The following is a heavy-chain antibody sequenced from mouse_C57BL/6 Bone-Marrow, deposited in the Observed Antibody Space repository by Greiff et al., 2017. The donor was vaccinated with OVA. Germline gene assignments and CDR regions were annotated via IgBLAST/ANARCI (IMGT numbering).Heavy chain of an antibody. J-gene: IGHJ2*01. CDR3: TREGSYGPFDY. D-gene: IGHD1-2*01. CDR2: ISSGGDYI. V-gene: IGHV5-9-1*02. CDR1: GFTFSSYA. Sequence: EVKLMESGEGLVKPGGSLKLSCAASGFTFSSYAMSWVRQTPEKRLEWVAYISSGGDYIYYADTVKGRFTISRDNARNTLYLQMSSLKSEDTAMYYCTREGSYGPFDYWGQGTTLTVSS.